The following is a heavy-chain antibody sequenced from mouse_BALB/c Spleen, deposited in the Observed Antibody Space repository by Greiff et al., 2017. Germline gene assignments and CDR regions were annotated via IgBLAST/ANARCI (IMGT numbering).Heavy chain of an antibody. CDR1: GYSFTGYY. V-gene: IGHV1-31*01. CDR3: AREGGFAY. CDR2: INPYNGAT. J-gene: IGHJ3*01. Sequence: EVKLQESGPELVKPGASVKISCKASGYSFTGYYMHWVKQSHVKSLEWIGRINPYNGATSYNQNFKDKASLTVDKSSSTAYMELHSLTSEDSAVYYCAREGGFAYWGQGTLVTVSA.